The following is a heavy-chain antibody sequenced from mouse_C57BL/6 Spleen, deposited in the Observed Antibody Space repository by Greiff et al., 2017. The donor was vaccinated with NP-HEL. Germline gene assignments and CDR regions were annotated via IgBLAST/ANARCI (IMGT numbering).Heavy chain of an antibody. CDR2: IYPRSGNT. J-gene: IGHJ1*03. CDR1: GYTFTSYG. Sequence: QVQLKESGAELARPGASVKLSCKASGYTFTSYGISWVKQRTGQGLEWIGEIYPRSGNTYYNEKFKGKATLTADKSSSTAYMELRSLTSEDSAVYFCARFYYGSSGYFDVWGTGTTVTVSS. CDR3: ARFYYGSSGYFDV. V-gene: IGHV1-81*01. D-gene: IGHD1-1*01.